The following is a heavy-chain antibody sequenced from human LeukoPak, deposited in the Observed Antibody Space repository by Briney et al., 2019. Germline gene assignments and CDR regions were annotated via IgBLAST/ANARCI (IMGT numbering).Heavy chain of an antibody. D-gene: IGHD6-13*01. CDR2: ISSSSSYI. J-gene: IGHJ4*02. CDR1: GFTFSSYA. Sequence: GGSLRLSCAASGFTFSSYAMHWVRQAPGKGLEWVSSISSSSSYIYYADSVKGRFTISRDNAKNSLYLQMNSLRAEDTAVYYCARGGGSKYSSSWSGKYYFDYWGQGTLVTVSS. V-gene: IGHV3-21*01. CDR3: ARGGGSKYSSSWSGKYYFDY.